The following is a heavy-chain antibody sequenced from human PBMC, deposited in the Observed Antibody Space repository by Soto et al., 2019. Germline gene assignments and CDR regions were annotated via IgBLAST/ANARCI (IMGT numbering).Heavy chain of an antibody. Sequence: SETLSLTCAVSGYSISSGYYWGWIRQPPGKGLEWIGSIYHSGSTYYNPSLKSRVTISVDTSKNQFSLRLSSVTAADTAVYYCARGWIAAAGKRLSWFDPWGQGTLVTVSS. D-gene: IGHD6-13*01. CDR3: ARGWIAAAGKRLSWFDP. CDR2: IYHSGST. J-gene: IGHJ5*02. CDR1: GYSISSGYY. V-gene: IGHV4-38-2*01.